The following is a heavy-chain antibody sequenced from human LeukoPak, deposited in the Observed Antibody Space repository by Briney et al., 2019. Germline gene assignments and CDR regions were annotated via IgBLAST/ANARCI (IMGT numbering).Heavy chain of an antibody. CDR1: GGSISTYY. D-gene: IGHD6-19*01. J-gene: IGHJ4*02. Sequence: SETLSLTCTVSGGSISTYYWNWIRQPPGKGLEWIGEINHSGSTNYNPSLKSRVTLSVDTSKNQFSLKLSSVTAADTAVYYCAIDTSGRSYWGQGTLVTVSS. CDR3: AIDTSGRSY. V-gene: IGHV4-34*01. CDR2: INHSGST.